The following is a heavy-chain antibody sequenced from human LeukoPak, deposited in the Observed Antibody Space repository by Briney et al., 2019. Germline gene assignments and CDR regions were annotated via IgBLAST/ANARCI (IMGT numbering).Heavy chain of an antibody. CDR2: IYYSGST. Sequence: PSETLSLTCTVSGGSISSSSYYWGWIRQPPGKGLEWIGSIYYSGSTYYNPSLKSRVTISVDTSKNQFSLKLSSVTAADTAVYYCAGGYCSGGSCYRDYWGQGTLVTVSS. D-gene: IGHD2-15*01. V-gene: IGHV4-39*01. CDR3: AGGYCSGGSCYRDY. CDR1: GGSISSSSYY. J-gene: IGHJ4*02.